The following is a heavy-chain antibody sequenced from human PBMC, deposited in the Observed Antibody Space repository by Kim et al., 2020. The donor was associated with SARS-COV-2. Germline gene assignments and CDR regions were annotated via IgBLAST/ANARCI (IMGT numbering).Heavy chain of an antibody. CDR2: FSASGGNI. J-gene: IGHJ1*01. D-gene: IGHD3-3*02. CDR3: AKGKQALISRPFES. V-gene: IGHV3-23*01. Sequence: GGSLRLSCAASGFTLTNYAMSWVRQAPGKGLEWISSFSASGGNIYYVDSVRGRFTISRDTSKNTLSLQMNSLRADDTALYYCAKGKQALISRPFESWGQG. CDR1: GFTLTNYA.